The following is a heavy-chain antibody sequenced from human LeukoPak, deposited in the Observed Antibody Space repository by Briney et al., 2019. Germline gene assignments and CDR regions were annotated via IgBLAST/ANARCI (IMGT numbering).Heavy chain of an antibody. Sequence: LSGGSLRLSCAASGFTFGGSWMLWVRQAPGKGLMCVARISKDGRTTTYVDSVKGRFTISRDNAKNSLYLEMSSLRGEDTALYYCARDTSPRIAAIYYDAFDIWGQGTMVTVSS. J-gene: IGHJ3*02. CDR1: GFTFGGSW. V-gene: IGHV3-74*03. CDR2: ISKDGRTT. D-gene: IGHD6-13*01. CDR3: ARDTSPRIAAIYYDAFDI.